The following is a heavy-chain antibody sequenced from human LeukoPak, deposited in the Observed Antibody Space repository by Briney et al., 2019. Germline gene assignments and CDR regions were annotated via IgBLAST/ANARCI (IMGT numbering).Heavy chain of an antibody. Sequence: GGSLRLSCAASGFTFSSYAMSWVRQAPGKGLEWVSAISGSGGSTYYADSVKGRFTISRDNSKNTLYLQMNGLRAEDTAVYYCAKDLSFVIPYIWFDPWGQGTLVTVSS. CDR3: AKDLSFVIPYIWFDP. V-gene: IGHV3-23*01. J-gene: IGHJ5*02. D-gene: IGHD2/OR15-2a*01. CDR2: ISGSGGST. CDR1: GFTFSSYA.